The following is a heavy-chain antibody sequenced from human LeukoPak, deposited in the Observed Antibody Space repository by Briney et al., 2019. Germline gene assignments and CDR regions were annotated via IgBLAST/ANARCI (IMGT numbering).Heavy chain of an antibody. CDR2: IYYSGNT. D-gene: IGHD2-2*01. J-gene: IGHJ4*02. CDR3: ARQRSSTSCYGY. CDR1: GGSISSSSYY. Sequence: SETLSLTCTVSGGSISSSSYYWGWIRQPPGKGLEWIGSIYYSGNTYYNPSLKSRVTISVDTSKNQFSLKLSSVTAADTAVYYCARQRSSTSCYGYWGQGTLVTVSS. V-gene: IGHV4-39*01.